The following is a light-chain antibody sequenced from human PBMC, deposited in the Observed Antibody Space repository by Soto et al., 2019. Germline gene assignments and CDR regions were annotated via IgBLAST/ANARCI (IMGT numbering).Light chain of an antibody. V-gene: IGLV2-8*01. CDR2: DVS. CDR3: SSYAGSNIWV. J-gene: IGLJ3*02. CDR1: NNDVGRCNY. Sequence: QSALTQPPSASGSPGQSVTISCTGTNNDVGRCNYVSWYQQHPGKAPKVIISDVSERPSGVPDRFSGSKSGNTASLTVSGLQAEDEADYYCSSYAGSNIWVFGGGTKLTVL.